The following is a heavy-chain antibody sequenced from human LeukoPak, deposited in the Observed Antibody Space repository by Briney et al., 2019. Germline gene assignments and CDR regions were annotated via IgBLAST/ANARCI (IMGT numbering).Heavy chain of an antibody. J-gene: IGHJ4*02. CDR1: GGSISSSSYY. D-gene: IGHD2-2*01. CDR3: ARQLVVVVPAEFDY. CDR2: IYYSGST. Sequence: SETLSLTCTVSGGSISSSSYYWGWIRQPPGKGLEWIGGIYYSGSTYYNPFLKSRVTISVDTSKNQFSLKLTSMTAADTAVYYCARQLVVVVPAEFDYWGQGTLVTVSS. V-gene: IGHV4-39*01.